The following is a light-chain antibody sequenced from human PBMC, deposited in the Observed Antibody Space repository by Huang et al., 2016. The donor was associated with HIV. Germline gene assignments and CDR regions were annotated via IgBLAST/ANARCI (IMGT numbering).Light chain of an antibody. V-gene: IGKV4-1*01. CDR2: WAS. CDR1: QSLLYSSNNKNY. CDR3: HQYYATGT. J-gene: IGKJ1*01. Sequence: DIVMTQSPDSLAVSLGERATINCKSSQSLLYSSNNKNYLDWYQQKPGQPPKLLIYWASTRESGVPDRFSGSGSETDVTLTISSLQAEDVAVYYCHQYYATGTFGQGTKVEI.